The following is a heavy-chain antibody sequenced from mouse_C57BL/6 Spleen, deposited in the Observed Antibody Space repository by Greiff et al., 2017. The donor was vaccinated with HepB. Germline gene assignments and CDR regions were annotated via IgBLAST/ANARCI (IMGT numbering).Heavy chain of an antibody. CDR1: GYSITSGYY. J-gene: IGHJ2*01. Sequence: EVKLMESGPGLVKPSQSLSLTCSVTGYSITSGYYWNWIRQFPGNKLEWMGYISYDGSNNYNPSLKNRIASTRDTSKNQFFLKLNSVTTEDTATYYCARDQGFDYWGQGTTLTVSS. CDR3: ARDQGFDY. CDR2: ISYDGSN. V-gene: IGHV3-6*01.